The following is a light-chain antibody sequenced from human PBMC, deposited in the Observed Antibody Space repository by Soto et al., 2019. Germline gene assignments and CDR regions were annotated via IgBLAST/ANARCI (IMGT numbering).Light chain of an antibody. CDR1: SSDVGGYNY. CDR3: SSYAGSKNVV. V-gene: IGLV2-8*01. CDR2: EVS. Sequence: QSALTQPTSASGSPGQSVTIPCTGTSSDVGGYNYVSWYQQHPGKAPKHMIYEVSKRPSGVPDRFSGSKSGNTASLTVSGLQAEDEADYYCSSYAGSKNVVFGGGTKLTVL. J-gene: IGLJ2*01.